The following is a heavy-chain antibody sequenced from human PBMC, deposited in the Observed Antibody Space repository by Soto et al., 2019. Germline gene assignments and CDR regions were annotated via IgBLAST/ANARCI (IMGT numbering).Heavy chain of an antibody. CDR3: ARDEATMIVVVTRHDYYGMDV. CDR2: TYYRSKWYN. Sequence: SQTLSLTCAISGDSVSSNSAAWNWIRQSPSRGLEWLGRTYYRSKWYNDYAVSVKSRITINPDTSKNQFSLQLNSVTPEDTAVYYCARDEATMIVVVTRHDYYGMDVWGRGTTVTVSS. J-gene: IGHJ6*02. V-gene: IGHV6-1*01. CDR1: GDSVSSNSAA. D-gene: IGHD3-22*01.